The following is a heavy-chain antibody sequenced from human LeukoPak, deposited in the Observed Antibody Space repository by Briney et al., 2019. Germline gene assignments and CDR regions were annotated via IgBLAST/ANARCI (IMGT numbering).Heavy chain of an antibody. D-gene: IGHD1-26*01. J-gene: IGHJ4*02. V-gene: IGHV4-59*11. CDR2: IFYTGST. CDR3: AREIGYGRPFDY. Sequence: SETLSLTCTVSGVSMSSHYWSWIRQPPGKGLEWIGYIFYTGSTNYNPSLKSRATISVDPSKKQISLKLRSVTAADTAVYYCAREIGYGRPFDYWGQGTLVTVSS. CDR1: GVSMSSHY.